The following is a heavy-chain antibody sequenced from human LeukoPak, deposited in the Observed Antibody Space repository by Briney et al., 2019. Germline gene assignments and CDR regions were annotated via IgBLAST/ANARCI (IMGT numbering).Heavy chain of an antibody. J-gene: IGHJ4*02. D-gene: IGHD6-6*01. V-gene: IGHV3-11*01. Sequence: GGSLRLSCAASGFTFSDYYMSWIREAPGKGLEWVSYISSSGSTIYYADSVKGRFTISRDNAKNSLYLQMNSLRAEDTAVYYCARDPNSSSSVKEDYWGQGTLVTVSS. CDR1: GFTFSDYY. CDR2: ISSSGSTI. CDR3: ARDPNSSSSVKEDY.